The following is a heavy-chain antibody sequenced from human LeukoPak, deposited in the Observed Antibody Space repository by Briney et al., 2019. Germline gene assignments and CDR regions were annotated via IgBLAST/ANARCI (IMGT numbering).Heavy chain of an antibody. CDR3: ARLLSGN. D-gene: IGHD2-15*01. CDR1: GFTFSNYW. CDR2: IKRDGSDK. Sequence: PGGSLRLSCAASGFTFSNYWMSWVRQAPGKGLEWVANIKRDGSDKQYVDSVKGRFTISRDNAKNSLYLQINSLGAEDTAVYYCARLLSGNWGQGTLVTVSS. J-gene: IGHJ4*02. V-gene: IGHV3-7*01.